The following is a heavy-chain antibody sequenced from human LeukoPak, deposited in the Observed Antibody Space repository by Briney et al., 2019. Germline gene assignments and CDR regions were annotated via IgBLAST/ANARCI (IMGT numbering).Heavy chain of an antibody. D-gene: IGHD3-10*01. J-gene: IGHJ4*02. CDR2: IIPIFGTA. V-gene: IGHV1-69*05. CDR1: GGTFSSYA. Sequence: SVKVFCKASGGTFSSYAISWVRQAPGQGLEWMGGIIPIFGTANYAQKFQGRVTITTDESTGTAYMELSSLRSEDTAVYYCLTLIWFGELLRDYWGQGTLVTVSS. CDR3: LTLIWFGELLRDY.